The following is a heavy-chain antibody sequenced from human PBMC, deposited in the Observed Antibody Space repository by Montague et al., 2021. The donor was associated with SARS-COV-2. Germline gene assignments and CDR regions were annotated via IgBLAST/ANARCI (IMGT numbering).Heavy chain of an antibody. CDR2: VTTSGTT. Sequence: SETLSLTCAVSGGSITGFSRSWVRQPAGKGLEWIGSVTTSGTTNYSPSLRSRVTMSVDTSKNQFSLNLNSVTAADTAIYYCARTPTRPLSLDSWGQGTLVTVSS. D-gene: IGHD6-6*01. J-gene: IGHJ4*02. CDR3: ARTPTRPLSLDS. V-gene: IGHV4-4*07. CDR1: GGSITGFS.